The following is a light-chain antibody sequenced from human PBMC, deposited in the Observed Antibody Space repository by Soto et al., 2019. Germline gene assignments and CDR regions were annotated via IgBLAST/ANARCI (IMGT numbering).Light chain of an antibody. CDR1: QRITT. V-gene: IGKV3-15*01. J-gene: IGKJ1*01. CDR2: GLS. Sequence: EIVMTQSPATLSLSPGARATLSCRASQRITTVAWYQQKPGQAPRLHIYGLSIRAPGVPARFSVSGSGTEFTLTISSLQSEDFAVYFCQQYYDWPTFGQGTRVEVK. CDR3: QQYYDWPT.